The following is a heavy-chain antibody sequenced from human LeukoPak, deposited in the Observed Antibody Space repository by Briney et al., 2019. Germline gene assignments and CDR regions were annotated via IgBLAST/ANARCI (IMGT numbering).Heavy chain of an antibody. D-gene: IGHD3-9*01. CDR1: GYTFTSYG. CDR2: ISAYNGNT. J-gene: IGHJ4*02. CDR3: ARVRALYYDILTGYYDY. V-gene: IGHV1-18*01. Sequence: GASVKVSCKASGYTFTSYGISWVRQAPGQGLEWMGWISAYNGNTNYAQKLQGRVTMTADTSTSTAYMELSSLRTEDTAVYYCARVRALYYDILTGYYDYWGQGTLVTVSS.